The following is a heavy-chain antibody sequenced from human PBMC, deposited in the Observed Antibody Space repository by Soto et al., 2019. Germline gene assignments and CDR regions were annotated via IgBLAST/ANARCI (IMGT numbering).Heavy chain of an antibody. J-gene: IGHJ4*02. Sequence: PGGSLRLSCVGSDFSLSGSYMSWVRQAPGKGLEWLSFISMSGSYKTYAASVEGRFTISRDNVKNILYLQMDSLGAEDTAVYYCASRGHCSNGQCHPFDSWGQGTQVTVSS. D-gene: IGHD2-8*01. CDR1: DFSLSGSY. CDR2: ISMSGSYK. CDR3: ASRGHCSNGQCHPFDS. V-gene: IGHV3-11*06.